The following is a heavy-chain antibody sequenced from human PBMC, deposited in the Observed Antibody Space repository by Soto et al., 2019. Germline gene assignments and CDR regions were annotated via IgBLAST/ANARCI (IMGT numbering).Heavy chain of an antibody. CDR3: ARSGSVPYYYYGLDV. CDR1: GYTISRSG. V-gene: IGHV1-18*01. CDR2: ISTHNGDT. J-gene: IGHJ6*02. Sequence: VQLVQSGAEVKKPGASVKVSCKASGYTISRSGISWVRQAPGQGLEWMGWISTHNGDTNYAQKVQGRVTMTTDTSTSTAFMELMSLRSDDTAVYYCARSGSVPYYYYGLDVWGQGTTVTVSS. D-gene: IGHD1-26*01.